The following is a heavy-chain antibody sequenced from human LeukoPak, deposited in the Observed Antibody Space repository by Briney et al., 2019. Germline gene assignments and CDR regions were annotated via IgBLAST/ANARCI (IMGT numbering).Heavy chain of an antibody. V-gene: IGHV3-74*01. CDR2: INSDGSST. J-gene: IGHJ4*02. D-gene: IGHD3-9*01. CDR3: ARVYYDILTGYYYFDY. CDR1: GFTFSSYW. Sequence: GGSLRLSCAASGFTFSSYWMHWVRQAAGKGLVWVSRINSDGSSTSYADSVRGRFTISRDNAKNTLYLQMNSLRAEDTAVYYCARVYYDILTGYYYFDYWGQGTLVTVSS.